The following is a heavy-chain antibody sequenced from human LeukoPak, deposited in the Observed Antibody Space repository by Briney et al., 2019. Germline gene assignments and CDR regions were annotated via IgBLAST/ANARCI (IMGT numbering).Heavy chain of an antibody. V-gene: IGHV4-39*07. CDR3: ARDGGVDMGYSYGSFGAFDI. CDR2: MSSSGST. D-gene: IGHD5-18*01. J-gene: IGHJ3*02. Sequence: SETLSLTCTVSGGSISSSSYFWGWIRQPPGKGLEWIGSMSSSGSTYYSPSLTSRVTMSVDTSKNQFSLKLSSVTAADTAVYYCARDGGVDMGYSYGSFGAFDIWGQGTKVTVSS. CDR1: GGSISSSSYF.